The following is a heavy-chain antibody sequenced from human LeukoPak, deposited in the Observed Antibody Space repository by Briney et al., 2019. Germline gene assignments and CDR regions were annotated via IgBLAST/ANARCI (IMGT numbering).Heavy chain of an antibody. CDR1: GFIFSDYF. Sequence: PGGSLRLSCAASGFIFSDYFMSWIRQAPGKGLEWVSYISDSGSTINYADSVKGRFTISRDNAKNSLYLQMNSLRAEDTALYYCAKGAGSSGTLSYSDYWGQGTLVTVSS. CDR2: ISDSGSTI. J-gene: IGHJ4*02. D-gene: IGHD3-10*01. V-gene: IGHV3-11*01. CDR3: AKGAGSSGTLSYSDY.